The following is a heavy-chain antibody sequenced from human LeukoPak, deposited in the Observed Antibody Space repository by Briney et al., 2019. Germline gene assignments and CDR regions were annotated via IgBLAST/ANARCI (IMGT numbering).Heavy chain of an antibody. J-gene: IGHJ4*02. CDR1: GDSVSSNSAA. V-gene: IGHV4-59*08. CDR2: IYYSGST. CDR3: AGLYYYDSSGDYFDY. Sequence: SQTLSLTCAISGDSVSSNSAAWSWIRQPPGKGLEWIGYIYYSGSTNYNPSLKSRVTISVDTSKNQFSLKLSSVTAADTAVYYCAGLYYYDSSGDYFDYWGQGTLVTVSS. D-gene: IGHD3-22*01.